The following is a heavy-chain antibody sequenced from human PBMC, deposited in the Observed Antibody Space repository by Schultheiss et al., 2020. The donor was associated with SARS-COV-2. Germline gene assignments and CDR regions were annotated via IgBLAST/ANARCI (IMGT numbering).Heavy chain of an antibody. D-gene: IGHD6-19*01. J-gene: IGHJ4*02. CDR3: ARYRAGGWSLFDY. Sequence: ASVKVSCKASGYNFRGYYIHWVRQAPGQGLEWMGWINPNSGGTKYAQKFQDRVTMTRDTSISTAYMELRRLRSDDTAVYYCARYRAGGWSLFDYWGQGTLVTVSS. CDR1: GYNFRGYY. CDR2: INPNSGGT. V-gene: IGHV1-2*02.